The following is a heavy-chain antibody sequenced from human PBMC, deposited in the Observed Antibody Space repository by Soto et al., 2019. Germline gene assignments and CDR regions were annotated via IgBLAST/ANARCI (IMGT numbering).Heavy chain of an antibody. CDR2: IFGSGETT. CDR1: GFPFSTPD. D-gene: IGHD3-10*01. J-gene: IGHJ5*02. V-gene: IGHV3-23*01. CDR3: VKNSGWFNT. Sequence: QVMQSGGGLIQPGGSLRLACTASGFPFSTPDMSWVRQAPGKGLEWVATIFGSGETTYYADSVRGRLTVSRDNFKNTVYLQMNSLRADDTALYYCVKNSGWFNTWGQGALVIVSS.